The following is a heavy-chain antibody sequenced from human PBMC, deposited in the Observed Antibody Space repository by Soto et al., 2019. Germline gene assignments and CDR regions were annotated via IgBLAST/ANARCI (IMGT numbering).Heavy chain of an antibody. CDR2: ISYDGSNK. CDR1: GFTFSSYG. V-gene: IGHV3-30*18. Sequence: GGSLRLSCAASGFTFSSYGMHWVRQAPGKGLEWVAVISYDGSNKYYADSVKGRFTISRDNSKNTLYLQMNSLRAEDTAVYYCAKDIRAYYDFSSGAYGMDVWGQGTPVTVSS. J-gene: IGHJ6*02. D-gene: IGHD3-3*01. CDR3: AKDIRAYYDFSSGAYGMDV.